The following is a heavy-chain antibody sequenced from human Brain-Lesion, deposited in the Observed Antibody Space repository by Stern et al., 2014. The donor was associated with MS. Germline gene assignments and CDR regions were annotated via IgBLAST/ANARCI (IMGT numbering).Heavy chain of an antibody. CDR3: ATLSPGAGGNYYRHFDY. Sequence: QVQLVESGAEVKKPGASVKVSCKVSGYTLTELSMHWVRQAPRKGLEWMGGFDPEDGETIYAQKFQGRVTMSEDTSTDTAYMELSSLRSEDTAVYYCATLSPGAGGNYYRHFDYWGQGTLVTVSS. J-gene: IGHJ4*02. D-gene: IGHD1-26*01. CDR1: GYTLTELS. V-gene: IGHV1-24*01. CDR2: FDPEDGET.